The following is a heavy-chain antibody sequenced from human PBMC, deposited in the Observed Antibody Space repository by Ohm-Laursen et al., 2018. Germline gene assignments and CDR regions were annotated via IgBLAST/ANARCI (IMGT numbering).Heavy chain of an antibody. D-gene: IGHD3-9*01. V-gene: IGHV4-34*01. Sequence: PSQTLSLTCAVYGGSFSGYYWSWIRQPPGKGLEWIGEINHSGSTNYNPSLKSRVTISVDTSKNQFSLKLSSVTAADTAVYYCARGVRLTGREFDYWGQGTLVTVSS. CDR1: GGSFSGYY. CDR3: ARGVRLTGREFDY. CDR2: INHSGST. J-gene: IGHJ4*02.